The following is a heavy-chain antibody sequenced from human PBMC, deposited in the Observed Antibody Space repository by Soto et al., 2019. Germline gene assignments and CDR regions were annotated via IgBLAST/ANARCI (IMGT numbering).Heavy chain of an antibody. J-gene: IGHJ6*03. CDR3: ARGSYDILTGKDYYYYMDV. CDR2: MNPNSGNT. CDR1: GYTFTSYD. V-gene: IGHV1-8*01. Sequence: ASVKVSCKASGYTFTSYDINWVRQATGQGLEWMGWMNPNSGNTGYAQKFQGRVTMTRNTSISTAYMELSSLRSEDTAVYYCARGSYDILTGKDYYYYMDVWGKGTTVTVSS. D-gene: IGHD3-9*01.